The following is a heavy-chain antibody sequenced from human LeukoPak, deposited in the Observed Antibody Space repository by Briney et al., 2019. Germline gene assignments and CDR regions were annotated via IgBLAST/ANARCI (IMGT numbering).Heavy chain of an antibody. CDR2: IYPGDSDT. D-gene: IGHD6-19*01. CDR3: ARTGYSSGWYGGFDY. V-gene: IGHV5-51*01. Sequence: GESLKISCKASGYTFPTYWIGWVRQMPGKGLEWMGMIYPGDSDTRYSPSFQGQVNISADKSISTAYLQWSSLKASDIAMYYCARTGYSSGWYGGFDYWGQGTLVTVSS. CDR1: GYTFPTYW. J-gene: IGHJ4*02.